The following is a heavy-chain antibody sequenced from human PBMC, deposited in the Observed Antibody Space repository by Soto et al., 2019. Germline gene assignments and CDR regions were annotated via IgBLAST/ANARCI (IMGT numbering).Heavy chain of an antibody. CDR1: GASISSADYY. V-gene: IGHV4-30-4*01. CDR2: IYYSGTT. D-gene: IGHD2-15*01. J-gene: IGHJ4*02. Sequence: PSETLSLTCTVSGASISSADYYWSWIRQPPGRGLEWIGYIYYSGTTYYNPSLKSRVTISRATSKNQFSLKLSSVTAADTAVYYCAREVYCSTGSRYNMALDYWGQGTLVT. CDR3: AREVYCSTGSRYNMALDY.